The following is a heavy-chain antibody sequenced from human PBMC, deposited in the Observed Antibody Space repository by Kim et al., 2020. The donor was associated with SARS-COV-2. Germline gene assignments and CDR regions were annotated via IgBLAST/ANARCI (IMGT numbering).Heavy chain of an antibody. CDR2: IDPSDSYT. CDR3: ARPNSSGWYRVEIAFDI. D-gene: IGHD6-19*01. Sequence: GESLKISCKGSGYSFTSYWISWVRQMPGKGLEWMGRIDPSDSYTNYSPSFQGHVTISADKSISTAYLQWSSLKASDTAMYYCARPNSSGWYRVEIAFDIWGQGTMVTVSS. V-gene: IGHV5-10-1*01. J-gene: IGHJ3*02. CDR1: GYSFTSYW.